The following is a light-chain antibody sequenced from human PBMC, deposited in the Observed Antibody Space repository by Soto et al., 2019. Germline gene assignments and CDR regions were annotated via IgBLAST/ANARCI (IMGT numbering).Light chain of an antibody. CDR3: LQYGSTPGT. V-gene: IGKV3-20*01. CDR2: GAS. CDR1: QSIPNSY. Sequence: EIVLTQSPGTLSLSPGERATLSCRASQSIPNSYLSWYQHKPGQAPRLLIHGASSRATGTPDRFSGSGSGTDFTRIIDRLEPEDFALYYCLQYGSTPGTFGQGTKVDLK. J-gene: IGKJ1*01.